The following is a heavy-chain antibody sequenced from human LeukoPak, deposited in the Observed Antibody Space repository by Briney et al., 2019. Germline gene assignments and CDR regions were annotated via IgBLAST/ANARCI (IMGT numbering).Heavy chain of an antibody. CDR3: ARGFGSSWYGDWFDP. J-gene: IGHJ5*02. V-gene: IGHV1-46*01. D-gene: IGHD6-13*01. CDR2: INPSGGST. Sequence: ASVKVSCKASGYTFTSYYMHWVRQAPGQGLEWMGIINPSGGSTSYAQKFQGRVTMTRDTSISTAYMELSRLRSDDTAVYHCARGFGSSWYGDWFDPWGQGTLVTVSS. CDR1: GYTFTSYY.